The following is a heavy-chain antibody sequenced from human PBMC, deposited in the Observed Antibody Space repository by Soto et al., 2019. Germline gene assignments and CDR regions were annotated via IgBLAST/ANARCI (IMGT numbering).Heavy chain of an antibody. CDR1: GFAFSTYA. D-gene: IGHD3-22*01. J-gene: IGHJ4*02. CDR2: ISGSGGTT. CDR3: ARAPLYYYDSRGYYRHFDY. V-gene: IGHV3-23*01. Sequence: PGGSLRLSCAASGFAFSTYAMSWVRQAPGKGLEWVLGISGSGGTTYYTDSLKGRFTISRDNSKNQFSLNLRSVTAADTAVYYCARAPLYYYDSRGYYRHFDYWGQGTLVTVSS.